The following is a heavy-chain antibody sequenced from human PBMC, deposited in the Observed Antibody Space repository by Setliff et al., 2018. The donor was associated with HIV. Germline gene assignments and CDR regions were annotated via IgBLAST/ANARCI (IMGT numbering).Heavy chain of an antibody. D-gene: IGHD7-27*01. CDR3: AREDGSNSHDTFEI. CDR2: IHYTGNT. J-gene: IGHJ3*02. CDR1: GGSITSTTYY. Sequence: PSETLSLTCTVSGGSITSTTYYWGWIRQPPGKGLEWIGTIHYTGNTYHNPSLKSRVTISVEASKNQISLKLTAVTPADTAIYYCAREDGSNSHDTFEIWGQGILVTVSS. V-gene: IGHV4-39*07.